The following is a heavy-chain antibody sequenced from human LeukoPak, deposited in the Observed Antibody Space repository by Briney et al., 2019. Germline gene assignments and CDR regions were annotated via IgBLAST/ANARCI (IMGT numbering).Heavy chain of an antibody. CDR1: GFTFSSYG. V-gene: IGHV3-23*01. CDR2: ISGSGGST. Sequence: GGSLRLSCAASGFTFSSYGMSWVRQAPGKGLEWVSAISGSGGSTHYADSVKGRFTISRDNSKNTLYLQMNSLRAEDTAVYYCAKIAYYYDSSGYYYRGAYYFDYWGQGTLVTVSS. J-gene: IGHJ4*02. D-gene: IGHD3-22*01. CDR3: AKIAYYYDSSGYYYRGAYYFDY.